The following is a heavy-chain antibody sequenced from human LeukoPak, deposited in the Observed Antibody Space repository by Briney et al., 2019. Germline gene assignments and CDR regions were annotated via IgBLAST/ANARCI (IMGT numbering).Heavy chain of an antibody. CDR3: ARGYNWNAIYFDY. CDR2: ISSSGSTI. CDR1: GFMFSSNW. D-gene: IGHD1-1*01. V-gene: IGHV3-48*04. J-gene: IGHJ4*02. Sequence: GGSLRLSCAASGFMFSSNWMSWVRLAPGKGLEWVSYISSSGSTIYYADSVKGRFTISRDNAKNSLYLQMNSLRAEDTAVYYCARGYNWNAIYFDYWGQGTLVTVSS.